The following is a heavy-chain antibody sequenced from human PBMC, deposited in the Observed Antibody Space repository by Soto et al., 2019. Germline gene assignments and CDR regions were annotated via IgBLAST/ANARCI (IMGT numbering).Heavy chain of an antibody. CDR1: GYILSDYC. D-gene: IGHD5-12*01. CDR3: VRDLRRQWRRLDPESYTGMDV. V-gene: IGHV1-2*02. Sequence: ASVKVSCKSSGYILSDYCIHWVRQAPGQGLEWLGWMKPDDGGPNYAQNFQGRVIMTRDTSTDTDYMELTRLTSDDTAVYFCVRDLRRQWRRLDPESYTGMDVWGQGTTVTVSS. J-gene: IGHJ6*02. CDR2: MKPDDGGP.